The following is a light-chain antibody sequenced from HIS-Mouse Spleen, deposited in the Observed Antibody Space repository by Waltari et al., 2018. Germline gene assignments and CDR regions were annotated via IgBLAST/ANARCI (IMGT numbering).Light chain of an antibody. CDR3: QQRSNWPQWT. CDR2: DAS. CDR1: QSVSSY. J-gene: IGKJ1*01. V-gene: IGKV3-11*01. Sequence: EIVLTQSPATLSLSPGERATLSCRASQSVSSYLAWYQQNPGQAPRLLIYDASNRATGIPARFSGSGSGTDFTLTISSLEPEDFAVYYCQQRSNWPQWTFGQGTKVEIK.